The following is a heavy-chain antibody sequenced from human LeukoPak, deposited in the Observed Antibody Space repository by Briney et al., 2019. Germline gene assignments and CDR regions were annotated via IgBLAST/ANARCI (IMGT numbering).Heavy chain of an antibody. J-gene: IGHJ4*02. D-gene: IGHD2-21*01. CDR1: GYSISSGYY. CDR2: IYHSGST. CDR3: ARTTYSLLDY. Sequence: SETLSLTCTVSGYSISSGYYWGWIRPPPGKGLEWIGRIYHSGSTYYNPSLKRRVTISVDTPKNQFSLKLSSAPAANTALYYCARTTYSLLDYWGQGTLVTVSS. V-gene: IGHV4-38-2*02.